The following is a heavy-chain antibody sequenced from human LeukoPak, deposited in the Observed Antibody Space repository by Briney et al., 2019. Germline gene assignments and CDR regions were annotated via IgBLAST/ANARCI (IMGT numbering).Heavy chain of an antibody. Sequence: TSETLSLTCTVSGGSISSYYWSWIRQPPGKGPECIGYIYNSGSTNYNPSLKSRVSISVDTSKNQFSLKLSSVTAADTAVYYCARSAIDTFDIWGQGTMVTVSS. CDR1: GGSISSYY. D-gene: IGHD6-25*01. CDR3: ARSAIDTFDI. CDR2: IYNSGST. J-gene: IGHJ3*02. V-gene: IGHV4-59*08.